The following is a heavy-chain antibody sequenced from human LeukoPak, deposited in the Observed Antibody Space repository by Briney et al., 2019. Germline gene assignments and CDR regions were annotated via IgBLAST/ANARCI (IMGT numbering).Heavy chain of an antibody. J-gene: IGHJ6*02. CDR1: GFTFSSYW. V-gene: IGHV3-7*01. Sequence: GGSLRLSCAASGFTFSSYWMSWVRQAPGKGLEWVANIKQDGSEKYYVDSVKGRFTISRDNAKNSLYLQMNSLRAEDTAVYYCAREGCSGGGCYSQSNYYYYYGMDVWGQGTTVTVSS. CDR2: IKQDGSEK. CDR3: AREGCSGGGCYSQSNYYYYYGMDV. D-gene: IGHD2-15*01.